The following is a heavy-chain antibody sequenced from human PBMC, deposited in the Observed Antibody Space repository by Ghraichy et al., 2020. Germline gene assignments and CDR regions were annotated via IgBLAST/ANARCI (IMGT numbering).Heavy chain of an antibody. J-gene: IGHJ6*02. CDR2: IYYSGST. CDR1: GGSISSSSYY. CDR3: ASPPAYSGYDKYYYYGMDV. V-gene: IGHV4-39*01. D-gene: IGHD5-12*01. Sequence: SETLSLTCTVSGGSISSSSYYWGWIRQPPGKGLEWIGSIYYSGSTYYNPSLKSRVTISVDTSKNQFSLKLSSVTAADTAVYYCASPPAYSGYDKYYYYGMDVWGQGTTVTVSS.